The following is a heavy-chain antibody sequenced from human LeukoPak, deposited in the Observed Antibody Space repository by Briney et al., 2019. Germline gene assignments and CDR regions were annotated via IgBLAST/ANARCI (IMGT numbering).Heavy chain of an antibody. V-gene: IGHV3-48*03. CDR1: GFTFSSYE. D-gene: IGHD3-3*01. Sequence: GSLRLSCAASGFTFSSYEMNWVRQAPGKGLEWVSYIISSGSTIYYADSVKGRFTISRDNAKNSLYLQMNSLRAEDTAVYYCAREPRRWSGYFDYWGQGTLVTVSS. CDR2: IISSGSTI. CDR3: AREPRRWSGYFDY. J-gene: IGHJ4*02.